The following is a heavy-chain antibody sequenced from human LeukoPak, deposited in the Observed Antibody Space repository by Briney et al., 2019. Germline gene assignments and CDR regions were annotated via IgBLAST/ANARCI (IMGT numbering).Heavy chain of an antibody. V-gene: IGHV1-69*05. J-gene: IGHJ3*02. CDR2: IIPILGTA. Sequence: SVKVSCKASGGTFSSYAISWVRQAPGQGLEWMGGIIPILGTANYAQKFQGRVTITTDESTSTAYMELSSLRSEDTAVYYCAMGVETYYYDSSGYPYSAFDIWGQGTMVTVSS. D-gene: IGHD3-22*01. CDR1: GGTFSSYA. CDR3: AMGVETYYYDSSGYPYSAFDI.